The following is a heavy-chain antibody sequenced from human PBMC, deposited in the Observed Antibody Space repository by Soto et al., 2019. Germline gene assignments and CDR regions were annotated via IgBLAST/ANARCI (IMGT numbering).Heavy chain of an antibody. CDR1: GGSISNYY. CDR2: IFYSGST. V-gene: IGHV4-59*01. Sequence: TSETLSLTCTVSGGSISNYYWSWIRQPTGRGLEWIGHIFYSGSTNYNPALKSRVTISVDTSKSQFSLKLSSVTAADTAVYYCAKDSGYNYGYFRWFDPWGQGTLVTVSS. CDR3: AKDSGYNYGYFRWFDP. D-gene: IGHD5-18*01. J-gene: IGHJ5*02.